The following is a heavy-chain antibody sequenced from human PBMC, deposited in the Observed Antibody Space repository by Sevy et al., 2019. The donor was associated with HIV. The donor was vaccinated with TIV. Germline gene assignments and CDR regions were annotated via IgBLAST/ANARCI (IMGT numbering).Heavy chain of an antibody. J-gene: IGHJ4*02. D-gene: IGHD6-19*01. CDR1: GGTISRDG. V-gene: IGHV1-69*13. CDR3: ARGGGSGWYYFDS. Sequence: ASVKVSCKASGGTISRDGISWVRQAPGQGLEWMGGIISFFDMTNYAQKFQGRVTISADESTSTVYMELSSLRFEETAVYYCARGGGSGWYYFDSWGQGTLVTVSS. CDR2: IISFFDMT.